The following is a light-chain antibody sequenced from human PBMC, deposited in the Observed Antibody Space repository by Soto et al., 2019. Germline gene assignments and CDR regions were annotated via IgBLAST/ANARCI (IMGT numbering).Light chain of an antibody. Sequence: AIQMTQSPSSLSASVGDRVTITCRASQGIRTELAWYQQKAGKAPQLLIYAASSLQSGVLSRFSGSGSGTDFTLTISSLQPEDFATYYCLQDYNCPRTFGQGTKLEIK. CDR3: LQDYNCPRT. V-gene: IGKV1-6*01. J-gene: IGKJ2*01. CDR1: QGIRTE. CDR2: AAS.